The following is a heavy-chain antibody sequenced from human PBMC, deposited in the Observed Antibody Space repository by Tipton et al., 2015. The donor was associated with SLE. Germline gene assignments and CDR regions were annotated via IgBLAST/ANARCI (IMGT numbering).Heavy chain of an antibody. J-gene: IGHJ6*02. CDR1: GFTFSSYW. CDR2: IKQDGSEK. CDR3: ARDQRSWYMNYYGMDV. Sequence: SLRLSCAASGFTFSSYWMSWVRQAPGKGLEWVANIKQDGSEKYYVDSVKGRFTISRDNAKNSLYLQMNSLRAEDTAVYYCARDQRSWYMNYYGMDVWGQGTTVTVSS. D-gene: IGHD1-1*01. V-gene: IGHV3-7*03.